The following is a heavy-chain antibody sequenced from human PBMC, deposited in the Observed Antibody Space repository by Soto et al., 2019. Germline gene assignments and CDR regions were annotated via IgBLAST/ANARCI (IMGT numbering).Heavy chain of an antibody. Sequence: QVQLQESGPGLVKPSQTLSLTCSVSGESISRGGYYWSWIRHHPGKGLEWIGYIYDSESAYYNPSLKSRVTISMDTSKNHFAMRLSSVTAADTAVYYCARASSSSSAADYWGQGILVTVSA. CDR2: IYDSESA. J-gene: IGHJ4*02. CDR3: ARASSSSSAADY. D-gene: IGHD6-6*01. CDR1: GESISRGGYY. V-gene: IGHV4-31*03.